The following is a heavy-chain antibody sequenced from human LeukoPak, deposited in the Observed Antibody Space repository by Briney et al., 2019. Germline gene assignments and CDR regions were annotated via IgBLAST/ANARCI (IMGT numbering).Heavy chain of an antibody. CDR2: IYYSGST. V-gene: IGHV4-59*01. CDR1: GGSISSYY. D-gene: IGHD6-6*01. CDR3: ARARYSSSQFDY. Sequence: SETLSLTCTASGGSISSYYWSWIRQPPGKGLEWIGYIYYSGSTNYNPSLKSRVTISVDTSKNQFSLKLSSVTAADTAVYYCARARYSSSQFDYWGQGTLVTVSS. J-gene: IGHJ4*02.